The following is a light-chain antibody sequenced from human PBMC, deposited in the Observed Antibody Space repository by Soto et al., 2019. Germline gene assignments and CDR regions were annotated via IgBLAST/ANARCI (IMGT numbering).Light chain of an antibody. Sequence: QSVLTQPPSASGSPGQSVTISCSGTSSDVGAYNYVSWYQQHPGKAPRLLIYEVSQRPSGVPDRFSGSKSANTASLTVSGLQPEDEADYYCSSYTSSSTEVFGTGTKVTVL. CDR2: EVS. CDR3: SSYTSSSTEV. V-gene: IGLV2-8*01. CDR1: SSDVGAYNY. J-gene: IGLJ1*01.